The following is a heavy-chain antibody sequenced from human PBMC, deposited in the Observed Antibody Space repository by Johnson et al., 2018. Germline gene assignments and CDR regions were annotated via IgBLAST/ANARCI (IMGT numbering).Heavy chain of an antibody. J-gene: IGHJ6*03. Sequence: QVQLQESGGGVVQPGRSLRLSCAASGFTFSRYAMHWVRQAPGKGLEWVAVISYDGSNKYYADSVKGRFTISRDNSKKTLYLQMTSLRAEDTAVYYCAKAPGGSGVYYYYMDVWGKGTTVTVSS. D-gene: IGHD6-19*01. CDR2: ISYDGSNK. CDR3: AKAPGGSGVYYYYMDV. V-gene: IGHV3-30-3*01. CDR1: GFTFSRYA.